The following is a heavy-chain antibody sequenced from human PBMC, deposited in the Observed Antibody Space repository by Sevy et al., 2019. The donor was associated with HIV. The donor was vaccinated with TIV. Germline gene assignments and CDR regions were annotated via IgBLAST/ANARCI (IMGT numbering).Heavy chain of an antibody. J-gene: IGHJ4*02. Sequence: GSLRLSCAASGFDFSIYSMSWVRQAPGKGLEWVSTLSFGCGKINYADSVKGRFTISRDNSKGSVYLQMNNMRVEDTAVYYCAREGCTKPHDYWGQGTLVTVSS. V-gene: IGHV3-23*01. CDR3: AREGCTKPHDY. D-gene: IGHD2-8*01. CDR1: GFDFSIYS. CDR2: LSFGCGKI.